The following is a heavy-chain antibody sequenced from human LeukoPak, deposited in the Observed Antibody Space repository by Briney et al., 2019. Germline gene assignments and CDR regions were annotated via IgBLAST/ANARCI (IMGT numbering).Heavy chain of an antibody. CDR2: INAGNGNT. CDR3: ASPKETTVTNYYYYGMDV. D-gene: IGHD4-11*01. J-gene: IGHJ6*02. V-gene: IGHV1-3*01. CDR1: GYTFTSYA. Sequence: GASVKVSCKASGYTFTSYAMHWVRQAPGQRLEWMEWINAGNGNTKYSQKFQGRVTITRDTSASTAYMELSSLRSGDTAVYYCASPKETTVTNYYYYGMDVWGQGTTVTVSS.